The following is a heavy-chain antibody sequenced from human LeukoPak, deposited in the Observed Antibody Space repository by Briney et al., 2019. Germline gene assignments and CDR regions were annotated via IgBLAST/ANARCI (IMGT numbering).Heavy chain of an antibody. CDR1: GFTFSSYG. D-gene: IGHD3-10*01. V-gene: IGHV3-30*02. CDR3: AKDVGVGGDYSDY. CDR2: IRYDGSIK. Sequence: GGSLRLSCAASGFTFSSYGMHWVRQAPGKGLEWVAFIRYDGSIKYYVDSVKGRFTISRDNSKNTLYLQMNSLRAEDTAVYYCAKDVGVGGDYSDYWGQGTLVTVSS. J-gene: IGHJ4*02.